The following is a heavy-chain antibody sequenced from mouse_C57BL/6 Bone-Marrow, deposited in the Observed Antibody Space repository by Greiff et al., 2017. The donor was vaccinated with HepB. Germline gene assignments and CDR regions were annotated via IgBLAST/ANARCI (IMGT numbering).Heavy chain of an antibody. CDR1: GYTFTSYW. J-gene: IGHJ3*01. CDR3: ARSDGYLTWFAY. Sequence: QVQLQQSGAELAKPGASVKLSCKASGYTFTSYWMHWVKQRPGQGLEWIGYINPSSGYTKYNQKFKDKATLTVDKSSSTAYMQLSSLTYEDSAVYYCARSDGYLTWFAYWGQGTLVTVSA. D-gene: IGHD2-3*01. V-gene: IGHV1-7*01. CDR2: INPSSGYT.